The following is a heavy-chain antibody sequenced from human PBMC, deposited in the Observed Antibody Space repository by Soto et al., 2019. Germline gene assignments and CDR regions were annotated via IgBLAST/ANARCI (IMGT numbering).Heavy chain of an antibody. CDR2: IYYSGNA. CDR3: ARDRLMATAGTARHYFGLDV. CDR1: GGSIRSGGYY. Sequence: SETLSLTCTVSGGSIRSGGYYWSWVRQNPRRGLEWIGNIYYSGNAYYNPSLKSRLTISVDTSKNQFSLNLSSVTAADTAVYYCARDRLMATAGTARHYFGLDVWGQGTTVTVSS. D-gene: IGHD5-18*01. J-gene: IGHJ6*02. V-gene: IGHV4-31*03.